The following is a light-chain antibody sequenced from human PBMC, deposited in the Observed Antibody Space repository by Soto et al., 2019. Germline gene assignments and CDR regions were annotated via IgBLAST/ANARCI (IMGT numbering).Light chain of an antibody. CDR1: QRISSW. V-gene: IGKV1-5*03. Sequence: DIQMTQSPSTLSTTVGDRVTITCRASQRISSWLAWYQQKPGKAPNLLIYKASNLQSGVPSRFSGSGSGTEFTLTISSLQPDDFATYYCQQYKSYPYTFGQGTKLEIK. CDR2: KAS. J-gene: IGKJ2*01. CDR3: QQYKSYPYT.